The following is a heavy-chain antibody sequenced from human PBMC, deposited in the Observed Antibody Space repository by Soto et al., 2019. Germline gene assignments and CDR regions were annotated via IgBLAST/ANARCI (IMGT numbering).Heavy chain of an antibody. CDR1: GFTFSSYA. CDR2: ISGSGVST. CDR3: AKEHHYSSSWSEFDY. Sequence: EVQLLESGGGLVQPGGSLRLSCAASGFTFSSYAMSWVREAPGKGLEWVSAISGSGVSTYYADSVKGRFTISRDNSKNTLYLQMNSLRAEDTAVYYCAKEHHYSSSWSEFDYWGQGTLVTVSS. D-gene: IGHD6-13*01. V-gene: IGHV3-23*01. J-gene: IGHJ4*02.